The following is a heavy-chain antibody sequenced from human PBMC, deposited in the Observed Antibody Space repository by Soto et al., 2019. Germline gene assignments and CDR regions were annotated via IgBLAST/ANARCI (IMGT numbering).Heavy chain of an antibody. D-gene: IGHD3-3*01. J-gene: IGHJ6*02. CDR3: ARGGTYYDFWRYYYYYGMDV. Sequence: SETLSLTCAVYGGSFSGYYWSWIRQPPGKGLEWIGEINHSGSTNYNPSLKSRVTISVDTSKNQFSLKLSSVTAADTAVYYCARGGTYYDFWRYYYYYGMDVWGQGPTVTVYS. CDR2: INHSGST. V-gene: IGHV4-34*01. CDR1: GGSFSGYY.